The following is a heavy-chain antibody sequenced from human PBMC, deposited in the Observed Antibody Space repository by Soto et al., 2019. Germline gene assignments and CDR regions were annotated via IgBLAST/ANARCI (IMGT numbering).Heavy chain of an antibody. J-gene: IGHJ6*03. V-gene: IGHV3-30*02. Sequence: GGSLRLSCAASGFTFSSYGMHWVRQAPGKGLEWVAVIWYDGSNKYYADSVKGRFTISRDNSKNTLYLQMNSLRAEDTAVYYCAKDGTIFGEYYYYYYYMDVWGKGTTVTVSS. CDR3: AKDGTIFGEYYYYYYYMDV. CDR2: IWYDGSNK. D-gene: IGHD3-3*01. CDR1: GFTFSSYG.